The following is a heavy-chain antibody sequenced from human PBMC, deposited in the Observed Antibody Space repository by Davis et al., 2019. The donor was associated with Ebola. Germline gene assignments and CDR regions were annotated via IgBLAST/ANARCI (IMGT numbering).Heavy chain of an antibody. V-gene: IGHV5-10-1*01. CDR3: ARGGLRYFDWLLGSCDY. D-gene: IGHD3-9*01. Sequence: GESLKISCKGSGYSFTSYWISWVRQMPGKGLEWMGRIDPSDSYTNYSPSFQGHVTISADKSISTAYLQWSSLKASDTAMYYCARGGLRYFDWLLGSCDYWGQGTLVTVSS. CDR1: GYSFTSYW. CDR2: IDPSDSYT. J-gene: IGHJ4*02.